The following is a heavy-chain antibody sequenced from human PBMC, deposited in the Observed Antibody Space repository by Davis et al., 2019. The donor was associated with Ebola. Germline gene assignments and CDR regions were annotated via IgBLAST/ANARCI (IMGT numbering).Heavy chain of an antibody. CDR2: ISWNSGSI. J-gene: IGHJ6*04. V-gene: IGHV3-9*01. Sequence: PGGSLRLSCAASGFTFSDYYMSWIRQAPGKGLEWVSGISWNSGSIGYADSVKGRFTISRDNAKNSLYLQMNSLRAEDTALYYCAKDNLRYYYYGMDVWGKGTTVTVSS. CDR3: AKDNLRYYYYGMDV. CDR1: GFTFSDYY.